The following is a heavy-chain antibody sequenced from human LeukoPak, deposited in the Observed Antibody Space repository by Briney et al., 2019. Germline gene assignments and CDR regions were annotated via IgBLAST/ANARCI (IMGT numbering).Heavy chain of an antibody. CDR3: ARGYYYDSSGFDAFDI. V-gene: IGHV1-69*01. D-gene: IGHD3-22*01. CDR2: IIPIFGTA. Sequence: SVKVSCKASGGTFSSYAISWVRQAPGQGLEWMGGIIPIFGTANYAQKFQGRVTITADESTSTAYMELSSLRSEDTAVYYCARGYYYDSSGFDAFDIWGQGTMVTVSS. J-gene: IGHJ3*02. CDR1: GGTFSSYA.